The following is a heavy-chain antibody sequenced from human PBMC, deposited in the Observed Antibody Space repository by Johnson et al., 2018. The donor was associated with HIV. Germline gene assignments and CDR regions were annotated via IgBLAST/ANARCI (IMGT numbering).Heavy chain of an antibody. CDR2: TTPSGGGT. Sequence: VQLVASGGGLVKPGGSLRLSCAASGFTFSNVWMSWVRQAPGTGLEWVSATTPSGGGTYYAASVKGRFTISRDNSKNTLYLQMNSLRAEDTALYYCAASPEDLRAFDIWGQGTMVTVSS. CDR1: GFTFSNVW. J-gene: IGHJ3*02. CDR3: AASPEDLRAFDI. V-gene: IGHV3-23*04. D-gene: IGHD2-15*01.